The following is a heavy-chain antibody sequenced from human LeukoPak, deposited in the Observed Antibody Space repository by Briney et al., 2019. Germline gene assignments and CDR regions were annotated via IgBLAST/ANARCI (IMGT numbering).Heavy chain of an antibody. Sequence: PSQTLSLTCTVSGGSISSGSYYWSWIRQPPGKGLEWIGYIYYSGSTNYNPSLKSRVTISVDTSKNQFSLKLSSVTAADTAVYYCARGSRDGYNLQFDYWGQGTLVTVSS. J-gene: IGHJ4*02. V-gene: IGHV4-61*01. CDR1: GGSISSGSYY. CDR3: ARGSRDGYNLQFDY. D-gene: IGHD5-24*01. CDR2: IYYSGST.